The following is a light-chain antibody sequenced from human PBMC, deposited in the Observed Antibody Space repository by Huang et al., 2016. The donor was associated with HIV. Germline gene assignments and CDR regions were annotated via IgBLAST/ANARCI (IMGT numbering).Light chain of an antibody. CDR1: QDINNY. V-gene: IGKV1-17*03. Sequence: DIQMTQSPSAMSASVGDRVNITCRANQDINNYLLWFQQKPGKVPKRLIYASSNLPSVVPSRFSGSGSGTEFTLTISNLQPEDFATYYCLQHLSYPPAFGQGTRLEIK. CDR3: LQHLSYPPA. J-gene: IGKJ5*01. CDR2: ASS.